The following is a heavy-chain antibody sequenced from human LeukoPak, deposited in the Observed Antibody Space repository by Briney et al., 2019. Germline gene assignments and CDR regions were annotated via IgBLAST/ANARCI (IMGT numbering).Heavy chain of an antibody. CDR3: VRDFTQDRRFDP. Sequence: SETLSLTCTVSGYSISSGYYWGWIRQPPGKGLEWIGSIYHSGSTYYNPSLKSRVTISVDTSKIQFSLKLSSVTAADTAVYYCVRDFTQDRRFDPWGQGTLVTVSS. CDR1: GYSISSGYY. D-gene: IGHD3-16*02. CDR2: IYHSGST. V-gene: IGHV4-38-2*02. J-gene: IGHJ5*02.